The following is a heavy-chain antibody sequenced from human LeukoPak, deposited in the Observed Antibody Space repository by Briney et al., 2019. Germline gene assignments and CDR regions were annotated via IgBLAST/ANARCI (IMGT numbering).Heavy chain of an antibody. J-gene: IGHJ4*02. V-gene: IGHV3-72*01. D-gene: IGHD5-18*01. CDR1: GFTFSDQY. Sequence: GGSLRLSCAASGFTFSDQYMDWVRQSPGKGLEWVGRSRNKANSYTTEYAASVKGRFTISRDESKNSLYLEMNSLKTEHTFINYCTRARGYSYGYRDYWGQGTLVIVSS. CDR2: SRNKANSYTT. CDR3: TRARGYSYGYRDY.